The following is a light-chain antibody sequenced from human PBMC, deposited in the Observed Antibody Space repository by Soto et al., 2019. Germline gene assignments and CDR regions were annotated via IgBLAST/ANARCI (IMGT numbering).Light chain of an antibody. CDR2: EVT. CDR1: IIDVGSYNL. CDR3: CSYAGSVI. V-gene: IGLV2-23*02. J-gene: IGLJ2*01. Sequence: QSVLTQPASVSGSPGQSITISCSGTIIDVGSYNLISWYQQHPGKAPKLLIYEVTKRPPGVSHRFSGSKSGNTASLTISGLQADDEADYYCCSYAGSVIFGGGTKLTVL.